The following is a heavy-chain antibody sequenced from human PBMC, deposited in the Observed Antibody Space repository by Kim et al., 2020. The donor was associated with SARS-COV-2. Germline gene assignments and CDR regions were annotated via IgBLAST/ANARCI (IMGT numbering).Heavy chain of an antibody. CDR3: ARGSGYYSASFDY. Sequence: YAQKFQGRVTITADELTNTAYLELSGRRSEDTAVYYCARGSGYYSASFDYWGQGTLVTVSS. V-gene: IGHV1-69*01. D-gene: IGHD3-22*01. J-gene: IGHJ4*02.